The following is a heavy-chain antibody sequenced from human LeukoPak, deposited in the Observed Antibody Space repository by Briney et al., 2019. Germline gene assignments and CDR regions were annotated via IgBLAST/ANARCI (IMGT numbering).Heavy chain of an antibody. J-gene: IGHJ3*02. D-gene: IGHD1-26*01. V-gene: IGHV1-2*02. CDR2: INPNSGGT. CDR1: GYTFTGYY. CDR3: AREGSGSYSIIAFDI. Sequence: ASVKVSCKASGYTFTGYYMHWVRQAPGQGLEWMGWINPNSGGTKYAQKFQGRVTMTRDTSISTAYMELSRLRSDDTAVYYCAREGSGSYSIIAFDIWGQGTMVTVSS.